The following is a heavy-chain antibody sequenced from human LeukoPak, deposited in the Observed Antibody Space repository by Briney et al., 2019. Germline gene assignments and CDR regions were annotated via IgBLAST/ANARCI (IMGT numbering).Heavy chain of an antibody. Sequence: GGSLRLSCAASGFTFSSYAMHWVRQAPGKGLEWVAVIPYDGSNKYYADSVKGRFTISRDNSKNTLYLQMNSLRAEDTAVYYCARGSGWSDYYGMDVWGQGTTVIVSS. CDR2: IPYDGSNK. D-gene: IGHD6-19*01. CDR3: ARGSGWSDYYGMDV. J-gene: IGHJ6*02. CDR1: GFTFSSYA. V-gene: IGHV3-30-3*01.